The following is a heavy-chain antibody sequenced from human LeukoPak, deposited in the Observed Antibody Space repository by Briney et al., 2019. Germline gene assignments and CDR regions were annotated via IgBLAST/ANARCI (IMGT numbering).Heavy chain of an antibody. CDR2: ISVSGNT. J-gene: IGHJ4*02. D-gene: IGHD3-3*01. V-gene: IGHV3-23*01. CDR3: ARDHAGITIFGVVITEFDY. Sequence: GGSLRLSCAASGFTLSSYAMSWVRQGPGKGLEWVSAISVSGNTYHADSVKGRFTISRDSSKNTLYLQMNSLRAEDTAVYYCARDHAGITIFGVVITEFDYWGQGTLVTVSS. CDR1: GFTLSSYA.